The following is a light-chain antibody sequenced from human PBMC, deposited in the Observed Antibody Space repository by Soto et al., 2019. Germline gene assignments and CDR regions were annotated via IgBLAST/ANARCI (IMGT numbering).Light chain of an antibody. J-gene: IGKJ4*01. CDR1: QSISTY. CDR3: QQRSNWPLT. CDR2: DAS. V-gene: IGKV3-11*01. Sequence: EIVLTQSPATLSLSPGERATLSCRASQSISTYLACYQQKTGQAPRLLIYDASNSATGIPARFSGSGSGTDFTLTISSLESEDFAVYYCQQRSNWPLTFGGGTKVEIK.